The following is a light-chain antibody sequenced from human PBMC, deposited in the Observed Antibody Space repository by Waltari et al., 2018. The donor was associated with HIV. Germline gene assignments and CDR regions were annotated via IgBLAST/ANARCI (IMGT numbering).Light chain of an antibody. Sequence: QSALTQPASVSGSPGPSITISCNATEVAIGYMTFVSWYQQFPDRAPQLIIYGGSIRSARVAHRFSASNYGKTASLTISGLQTADEAIYYCCAYVGTLTPAFGGGTQLTVL. CDR3: CAYVGTLTPA. J-gene: IGLJ3*02. V-gene: IGLV2-23*01. CDR2: GGS. CDR1: EVAIGYMTF.